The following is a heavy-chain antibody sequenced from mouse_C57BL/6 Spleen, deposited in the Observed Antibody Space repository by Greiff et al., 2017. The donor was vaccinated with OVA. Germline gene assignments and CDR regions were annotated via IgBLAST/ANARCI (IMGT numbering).Heavy chain of an antibody. Sequence: QVQLQQPGAELVKPGASVKLSCKASGYTFTSYWMQWVKQRPGQGLEWIGEIDPSDGYTKYNQKLPGKATLTVDTSSSTAYMQLSSLTSEDSAVYYCATRGYDYDYYFDYWGQGTTLTVSS. CDR2: IDPSDGYT. V-gene: IGHV1-50*01. D-gene: IGHD2-4*01. CDR3: ATRGYDYDYYFDY. J-gene: IGHJ2*01. CDR1: GYTFTSYW.